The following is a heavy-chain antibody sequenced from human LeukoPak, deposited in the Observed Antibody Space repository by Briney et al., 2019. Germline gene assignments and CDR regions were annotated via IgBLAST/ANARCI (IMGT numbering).Heavy chain of an antibody. CDR3: ARLAATPNYYYMGV. CDR2: ISYDGSNK. V-gene: IGHV3-30*01. Sequence: PGRSLRLSCAASGLTFSSSAIHWVRQAPGKGLEWVAVISYDGSNKYYADSVKGRFNISRDNSKNTLYLQMNSLRAEDTAVYYCARLAATPNYYYMGVWGKGTTVTVSS. D-gene: IGHD6-13*01. CDR1: GLTFSSSA. J-gene: IGHJ6*03.